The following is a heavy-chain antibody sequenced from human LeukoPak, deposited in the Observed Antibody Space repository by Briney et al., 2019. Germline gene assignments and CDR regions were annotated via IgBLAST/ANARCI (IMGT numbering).Heavy chain of an antibody. CDR1: GYTFTAYY. CDR2: INPNTGDT. J-gene: IGHJ5*02. D-gene: IGHD1-26*01. V-gene: IGHV1-2*02. CDR3: ARGSGNYWFDP. Sequence: ASVKVSCKASGYTFTAYYIHWVRQAPGQGLERMAWINPNTGDTNYAQKFQGRVIMARDTSISTAYMELSRLRSDDTAVYYCARGSGNYWFDPWGQGTLVTVSS.